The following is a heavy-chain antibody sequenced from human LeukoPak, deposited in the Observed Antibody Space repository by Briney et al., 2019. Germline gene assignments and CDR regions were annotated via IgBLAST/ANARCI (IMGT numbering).Heavy chain of an antibody. D-gene: IGHD2-2*01. V-gene: IGHV3-72*01. CDR1: GFTFSDHY. CDR3: TREGRYCSSTSCYVCLDF. Sequence: GGSLRLSCAASGFTFSDHYMDWVRQAPGKGLEWVGRIKNKANSYTTGYAASVKGRFTVSREDSKNALYLQMNSLKTEDTAVYYCTREGRYCSSTSCYVCLDFWGQGTLVTVSS. J-gene: IGHJ4*02. CDR2: IKNKANSYTT.